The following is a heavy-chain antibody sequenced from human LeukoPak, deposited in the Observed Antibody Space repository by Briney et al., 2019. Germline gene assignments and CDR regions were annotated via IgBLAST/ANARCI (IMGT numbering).Heavy chain of an antibody. CDR2: IYYSGST. Sequence: PSETLSLTCTVSGGSISSSSYYWGWIRQPPGKGLEWIGSIYYSGSTYYNPSLKSRVTISVDTSKNQFSLKLSSVTAADTAVYYCARASIAVAGTYYYGMDVWGQGTTVTVSS. D-gene: IGHD6-19*01. V-gene: IGHV4-39*01. J-gene: IGHJ6*02. CDR1: GGSISSSSYY. CDR3: ARASIAVAGTYYYGMDV.